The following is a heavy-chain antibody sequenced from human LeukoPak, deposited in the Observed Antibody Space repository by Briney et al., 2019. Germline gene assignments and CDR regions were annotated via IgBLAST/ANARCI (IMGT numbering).Heavy chain of an antibody. CDR1: GGSISSYY. CDR3: ASRGSSVAGYYYMDV. D-gene: IGHD6-6*01. V-gene: IGHV4-4*09. Sequence: SETLSLTCTVSGGSISSYYWSWIRQPPGKGLEWIGYIYTSGSTNYNPSLKSRVTISVDTSTNQFSLKLSSVTAADTAVYYCASRGSSVAGYYYMDVWGKGTTVTVSS. CDR2: IYTSGST. J-gene: IGHJ6*03.